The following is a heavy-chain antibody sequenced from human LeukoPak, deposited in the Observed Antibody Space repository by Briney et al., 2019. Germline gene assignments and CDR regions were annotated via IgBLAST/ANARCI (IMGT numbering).Heavy chain of an antibody. CDR3: AKDRYSSGYYYLDY. J-gene: IGHJ4*02. Sequence: GRSLRLSCAASTFTFDDYAIHWVRQAPGKGLEWVSGISWNSGSIGYADSVKGRFTISRDNAKNSLYLQMNSLRAEDTALYYCAKDRYSSGYYYLDYWGQGTLVTVSS. CDR2: ISWNSGSI. D-gene: IGHD3-22*01. V-gene: IGHV3-9*01. CDR1: TFTFDDYA.